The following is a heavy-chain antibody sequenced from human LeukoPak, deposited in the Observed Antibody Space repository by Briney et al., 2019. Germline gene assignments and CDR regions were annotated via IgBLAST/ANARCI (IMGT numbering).Heavy chain of an antibody. CDR2: ISDDNGNT. CDR3: ARDVGRSYDLDH. J-gene: IGHJ4*02. CDR1: GYTFTSYG. V-gene: IGHV1-18*01. Sequence: ASVKVSCTASGYTFTSYGISWVRQAPGQGLEWMGWISDDNGNTDYAQSLQGRVTMTIDTSTSTVYMELRSLRSDDTAVYYCARDVGRSYDLDHWGQGTLVTVSS. D-gene: IGHD3-16*01.